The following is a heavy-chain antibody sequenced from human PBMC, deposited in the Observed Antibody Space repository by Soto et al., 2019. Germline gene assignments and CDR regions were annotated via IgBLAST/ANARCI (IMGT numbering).Heavy chain of an antibody. CDR1: GYTFTSYG. J-gene: IGHJ5*02. CDR2: ISAYNGNT. CDR3: ARDYRIGYCSSTSCPPNVLQNWFDP. D-gene: IGHD2-2*01. Sequence: ASVKVSCKASGYTFTSYGISWVRQAPGQGLEWMGWISAYNGNTNYAQKLQGRVTMTTDTSTSTAYMELRSLRSDDTAVYYCARDYRIGYCSSTSCPPNVLQNWFDPWGQGTLVTVS. V-gene: IGHV1-18*01.